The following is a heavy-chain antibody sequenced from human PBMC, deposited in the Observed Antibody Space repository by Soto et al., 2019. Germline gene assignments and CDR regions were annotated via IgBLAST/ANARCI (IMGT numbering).Heavy chain of an antibody. J-gene: IGHJ4*02. CDR2: VYHSGNT. V-gene: IGHV4-38-2*01. CDR3: ARVSYCSTTSCYSGDSYYFDY. D-gene: IGHD2-2*01. CDR1: GYSISSGYY. Sequence: SETLSLTCAVSGYSISSGYYWGWIRQPPGKGLEWIGSVYHSGNTFYNPSLKSRVTISIDTSRNQFYLKLSSVTAADTAVFYCARVSYCSTTSCYSGDSYYFDYWGRGTMVVVSS.